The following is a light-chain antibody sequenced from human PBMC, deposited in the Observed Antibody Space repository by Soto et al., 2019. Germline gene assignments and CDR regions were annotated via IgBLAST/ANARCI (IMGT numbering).Light chain of an antibody. J-gene: IGKJ5*01. CDR2: AAS. Sequence: EIVLTQSPGTLYLSPGERATLSCRASQSVSTLLAWYQQKPGQAPRLLIYAASTRAAGIPARFSGSGSGTDFTLTISSLQSEDFAIYYCQQYYDWPITFGQGTRLEIK. CDR3: QQYYDWPIT. CDR1: QSVSTL. V-gene: IGKV3-15*01.